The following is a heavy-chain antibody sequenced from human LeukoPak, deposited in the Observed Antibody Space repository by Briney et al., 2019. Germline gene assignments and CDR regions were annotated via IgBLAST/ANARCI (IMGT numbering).Heavy chain of an antibody. Sequence: GGSLRLSCAASGFTFSSYWMRWVRQAPGKGLVWVSRINTDGSSTSYADSVKGRFTISRDNAKNTLYLQMNSLRAEDTAVYYCARAVLRWRKVDYWGQGTLVTVSS. CDR3: ARAVLRWRKVDY. CDR2: INTDGSST. D-gene: IGHD4-23*01. V-gene: IGHV3-74*01. CDR1: GFTFSSYW. J-gene: IGHJ4*02.